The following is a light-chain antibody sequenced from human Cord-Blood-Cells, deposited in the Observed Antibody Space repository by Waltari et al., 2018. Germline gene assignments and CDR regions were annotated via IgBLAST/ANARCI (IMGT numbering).Light chain of an antibody. CDR2: EVS. Sequence: QSALTQPPSASGSPGPSVPLPCTGTSSHVGGYNYVSWHQQHPAKAPKPMIYEVSKRPSGVPDRFSGSKSGNTASLTVSGLQAEDEADYYCSSYAGSNNLVFGGGTKLTVL. CDR3: SSYAGSNNLV. J-gene: IGLJ2*01. CDR1: SSHVGGYNY. V-gene: IGLV2-8*01.